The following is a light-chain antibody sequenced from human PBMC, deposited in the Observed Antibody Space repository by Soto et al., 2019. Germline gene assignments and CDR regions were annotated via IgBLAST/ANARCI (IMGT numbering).Light chain of an antibody. V-gene: IGLV3-21*02. Sequence: SYELTQPPSVSVAPGQTARLTCGGNNVGRKSLNWYQRRPGQAPLLVVCDDSDRPSGIPERFSGFNSGNTATLTISRVEAGDEADYYCQVWDSISDHVVFGGGTKLTVL. CDR1: NVGRKS. CDR2: DDS. CDR3: QVWDSISDHVV. J-gene: IGLJ2*01.